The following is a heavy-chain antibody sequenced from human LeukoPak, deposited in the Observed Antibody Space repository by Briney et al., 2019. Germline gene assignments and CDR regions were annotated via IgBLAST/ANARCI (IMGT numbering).Heavy chain of an antibody. V-gene: IGHV1-8*01. J-gene: IGHJ5*02. CDR3: ARLVGHYYDSSDYYSFDP. Sequence: ASVKVSCKASGYTFTSYDINWVRQATGQGLEWMGWMNPNSGNTGYAQKFQGRVTMTRNTSISTAYMELSSLRSEDTAVYYCARLVGHYYDSSDYYSFDPWGQGTLVTVSS. CDR1: GYTFTSYD. CDR2: MNPNSGNT. D-gene: IGHD3-22*01.